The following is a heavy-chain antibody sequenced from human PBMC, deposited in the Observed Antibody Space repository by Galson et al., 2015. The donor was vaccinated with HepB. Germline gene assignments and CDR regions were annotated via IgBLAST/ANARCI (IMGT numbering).Heavy chain of an antibody. D-gene: IGHD2-21*02. V-gene: IGHV3-9*01. CDR2: ISWNSGSV. J-gene: IGHJ3*01. Sequence: SLRLSCAASGFIFNDHAMHWVRQAPGKGLEWVSRISWNSGSVAYADSVKGRFTISRDSAKNSLFLQMNSLRADDTAFYYCVKDKMTVGPDAFDVWGQGTMVTVSS. CDR1: GFIFNDHA. CDR3: VKDKMTVGPDAFDV.